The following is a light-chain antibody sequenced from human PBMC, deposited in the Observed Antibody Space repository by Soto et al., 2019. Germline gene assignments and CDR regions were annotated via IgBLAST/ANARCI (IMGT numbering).Light chain of an antibody. CDR2: KAS. Sequence: DSQMTQYPSTLSASVGDRVTITCRASQSISSWLAWYQQKPGKAPKLLISKASTLQSGVPPRFSGSGSGTEFTLTISSMQPDDFATYYCQQYDSYPVTFGGGTKVEIK. CDR1: QSISSW. V-gene: IGKV1-5*03. J-gene: IGKJ4*01. CDR3: QQYDSYPVT.